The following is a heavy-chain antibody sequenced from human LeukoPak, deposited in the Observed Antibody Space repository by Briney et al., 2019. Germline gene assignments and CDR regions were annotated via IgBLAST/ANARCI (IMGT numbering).Heavy chain of an antibody. Sequence: SETLSLTCTVSGGSISSSSYYWGWIRQPPGKVLEWIGSIYYSGSTYYNPSLKSRVTISVDTSKNQFSLKLSSVTAADTAVYYCARERPALNAFDIWGQGTMVTVSS. CDR3: ARERPALNAFDI. V-gene: IGHV4-39*07. J-gene: IGHJ3*02. CDR2: IYYSGST. CDR1: GGSISSSSYY.